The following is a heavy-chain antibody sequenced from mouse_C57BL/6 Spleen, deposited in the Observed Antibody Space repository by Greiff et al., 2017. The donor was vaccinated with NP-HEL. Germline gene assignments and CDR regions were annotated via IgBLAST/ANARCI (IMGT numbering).Heavy chain of an antibody. Sequence: VQLQQPGTELVKPGASVKLSCKASGYTFTSYWMHWVKQRPGQGLEWIGNINPSNGGTNYNEKFKSKATLTVDKSSSTAYMQLSSLTSEDSAVYYCARLDYGNEGYFDYWGQGTTLTVSS. CDR1: GYTFTSYW. D-gene: IGHD2-1*01. V-gene: IGHV1-53*01. J-gene: IGHJ2*01. CDR3: ARLDYGNEGYFDY. CDR2: INPSNGGT.